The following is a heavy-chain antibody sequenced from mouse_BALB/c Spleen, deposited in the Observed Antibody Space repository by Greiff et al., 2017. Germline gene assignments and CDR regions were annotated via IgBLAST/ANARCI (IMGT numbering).Heavy chain of an antibody. CDR3: ARNYYRYDGDY. CDR2: IFPGTGNT. CDR1: GYTFTSYW. V-gene: IGHV1S132*01. D-gene: IGHD2-14*01. J-gene: IGHJ2*01. Sequence: QVQLQQSGAELVKPGASVKLSCKTSGYTFTSYWIHWVKQRPGQGLGWIGEIFPGTGNTYYNEKFKGKATLTIDTSSSTAYMQLSSLTSEDSAVYICARNYYRYDGDYWGQGTTLTVSA.